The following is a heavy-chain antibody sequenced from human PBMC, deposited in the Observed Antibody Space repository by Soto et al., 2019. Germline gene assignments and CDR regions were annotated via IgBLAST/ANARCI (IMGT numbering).Heavy chain of an antibody. CDR1: GGSISSYY. D-gene: IGHD6-13*01. CDR3: ARSDPRRAAVGMFDY. J-gene: IGHJ4*02. CDR2: IYSSGST. Sequence: SETLSLTCTVSGGSISSYYWSWIRQPAGKGLEWIGRIYSSGSTNYNPSLKSRVTMSVDTSKNQFSLKLTSVTAADTALYYCARSDPRRAAVGMFDYWGQGTLVTVSS. V-gene: IGHV4-4*07.